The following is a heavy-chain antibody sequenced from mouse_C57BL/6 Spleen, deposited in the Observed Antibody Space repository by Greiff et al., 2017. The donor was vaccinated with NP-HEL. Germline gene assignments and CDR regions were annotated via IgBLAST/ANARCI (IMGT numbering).Heavy chain of an antibody. CDR1: GYTFTSYW. D-gene: IGHD3-3*01. V-gene: IGHV1-74*01. Sequence: QVQLQQPGAELVKPGASVKVSCKASGYTFTSYWMHWVKQRPGQGLEWIGRIHPYDSDTNYNHKFKGKATLTVDKSSSTAYMQLSCLTSEDSAVYYCAIEGTGPLSYYFDYWGQGTTLTVSS. CDR3: AIEGTGPLSYYFDY. CDR2: IHPYDSDT. J-gene: IGHJ2*01.